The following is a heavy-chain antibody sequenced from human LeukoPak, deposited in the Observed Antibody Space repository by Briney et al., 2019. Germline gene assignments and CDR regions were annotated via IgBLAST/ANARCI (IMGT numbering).Heavy chain of an antibody. J-gene: IGHJ4*02. CDR2: IYSNGNT. CDR3: ARSATVTTGYFDY. Sequence: SETLSLTCSVSGGSLSSTGHYWGWIRQSPEKGLDWIGSIYSNGNTYYNPSVKSRVTMSVDTSKNQFSLKSTSMTAAETAVYYCARSATVTTGYFDYWGQGALVTVSS. CDR1: GGSLSSTGHY. D-gene: IGHD4-17*01. V-gene: IGHV4-39*07.